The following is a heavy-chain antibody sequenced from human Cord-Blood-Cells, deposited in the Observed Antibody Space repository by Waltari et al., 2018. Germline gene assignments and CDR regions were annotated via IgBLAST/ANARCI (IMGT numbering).Heavy chain of an antibody. V-gene: IGHV4-59*01. CDR1: GGSIRSYY. D-gene: IGHD6-19*01. CDR2: IYYSGST. J-gene: IGHJ4*02. Sequence: QVQLQESGPGLVKPSETLSLTGTVHGGSIRSYYWSWLRQPPGKGLEWIGYIYYSGSTNYNPSLKSRVTISVDTSKNQFSLKLSSVTAADTAVYYCARGPYSSGWYFDYWGQGTLVTVSS. CDR3: ARGPYSSGWYFDY.